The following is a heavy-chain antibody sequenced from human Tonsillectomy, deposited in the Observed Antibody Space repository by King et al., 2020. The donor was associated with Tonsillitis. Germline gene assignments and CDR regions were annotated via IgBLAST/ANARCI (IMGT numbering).Heavy chain of an antibody. Sequence: VQLVESGGGLVQPGGSLRLSCAASGFIFSDYNMNWVRQAPGKGLEWISYINSGSDTIYYADSVKGRFTVSRDNAKNSLYLQLNILSAEDTAVFYCAGDSPHTGSFDFDYWGQGTLVTVSS. V-gene: IGHV3-48*01. CDR3: AGDSPHTGSFDFDY. D-gene: IGHD1-26*01. J-gene: IGHJ4*02. CDR1: GFIFSDYN. CDR2: INSGSDTI.